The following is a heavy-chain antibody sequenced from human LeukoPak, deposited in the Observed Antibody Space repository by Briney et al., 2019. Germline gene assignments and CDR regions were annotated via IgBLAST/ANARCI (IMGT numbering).Heavy chain of an antibody. CDR2: IGTSGDT. D-gene: IGHD6-19*01. J-gene: IGHJ4*02. V-gene: IGHV3-13*04. CDR3: SRVGSSGWPNYFDS. CDR1: GFTFSIYD. Sequence: GGSLRLSCAASGFTFSIYDMHWVRQATGKGLEWVSVIGTSGDTYYAGSVKGRFTISRENAKNSLYLQMNSLTAGDTAVYFCSRVGSSGWPNYFDSWGQGTLVTVSS.